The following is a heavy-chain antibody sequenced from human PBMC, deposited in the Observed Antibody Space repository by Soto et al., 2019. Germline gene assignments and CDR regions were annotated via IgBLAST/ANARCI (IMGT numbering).Heavy chain of an antibody. CDR3: ARSHSCRSYFDY. V-gene: IGHV4-59*01. J-gene: IGHJ4*02. D-gene: IGHD6-13*01. Sequence: WETLALTCTDSGSPFSSYDWRWIRQPPGKGLEWIGYIYCSGSTKYNPSLKSRVTISVDTSKNQYTLKLSSVTAAYTAVYSCARSHSCRSYFDYRGQGTLVTVSS. CDR2: IYCSGST. CDR1: GSPFSSYD.